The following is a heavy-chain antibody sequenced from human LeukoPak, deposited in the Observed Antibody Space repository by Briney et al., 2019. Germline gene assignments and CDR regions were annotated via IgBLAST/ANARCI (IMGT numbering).Heavy chain of an antibody. CDR2: INPSGGST. Sequence: ASVKVSCKASGYTFASYYMHWVRQAPGQGLEWMGIINPSGGSTSYAQKFQGRVTMTRDTSTSTVYMELSSLRSEDTAVYYCARDFPSIAAVDYWGQGTLVTVSS. CDR3: ARDFPSIAAVDY. CDR1: GYTFASYY. D-gene: IGHD6-13*01. J-gene: IGHJ4*02. V-gene: IGHV1-46*01.